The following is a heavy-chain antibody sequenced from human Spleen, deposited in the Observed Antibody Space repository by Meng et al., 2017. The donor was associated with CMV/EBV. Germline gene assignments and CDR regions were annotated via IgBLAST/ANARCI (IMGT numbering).Heavy chain of an antibody. V-gene: IGHV3-74*03. CDR2: ISYDGRLT. CDR1: GFTFSGHW. D-gene: IGHD3-16*02. Sequence: GESLKISCVASGFTFSGHWMHWVRQVPGKGMVWVADISYDGRLTVYTDSVKGRFSISRDNAKNTLYLEMHSLRAEDTALYYCARDYRRWPRGSVHAFDIWGQGTMVTVSS. J-gene: IGHJ3*02. CDR3: ARDYRRWPRGSVHAFDI.